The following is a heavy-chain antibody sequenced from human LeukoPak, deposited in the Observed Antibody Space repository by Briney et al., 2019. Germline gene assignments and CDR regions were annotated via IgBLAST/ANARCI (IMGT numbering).Heavy chain of an antibody. V-gene: IGHV3-21*06. CDR2: ISSRGIYK. CDR3: ARDQRYDSGPYSYNWFDP. D-gene: IGHD3-22*01. CDR1: GFIFSNYS. J-gene: IGHJ5*02. Sequence: GGSLRLSCAASGFIFSNYSMNWVGQAPGKGLEGVSAISSRGIYKYYGDSVKGGFTISRDNANHSLYLQINSLRVEDMAVYYCARDQRYDSGPYSYNWFDPWGQGTLVIVSS.